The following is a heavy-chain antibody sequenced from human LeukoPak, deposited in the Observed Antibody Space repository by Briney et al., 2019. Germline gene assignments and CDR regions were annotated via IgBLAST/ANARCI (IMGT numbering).Heavy chain of an antibody. J-gene: IGHJ4*02. V-gene: IGHV3-20*04. CDR1: GFTFDDYG. D-gene: IGHD4-17*01. Sequence: PGGSLRLSCAASGFTFDDYGMSWVRQAPGKGLEWVSGTNWNGGSTGYADSVEGRFTIFRDNAKNSQYLQMNSLRVEDTALYYCARAQTYGDSRLLLDYWGQGTLVTVSS. CDR2: TNWNGGST. CDR3: ARAQTYGDSRLLLDY.